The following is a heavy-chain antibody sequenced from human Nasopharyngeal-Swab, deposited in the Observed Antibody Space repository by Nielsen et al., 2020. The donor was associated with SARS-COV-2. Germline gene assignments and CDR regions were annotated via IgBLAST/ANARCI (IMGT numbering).Heavy chain of an antibody. D-gene: IGHD4-17*01. J-gene: IGHJ4*02. CDR1: GFTFSSYW. CDR3: AKDGDHGDFTVGIDS. CDR2: INEDGSST. V-gene: IGHV3-74*01. Sequence: GESLKISCAASGFTFSSYWMHWVRQAPGKGLVWVSRINEDGSSTSYADSVKGRFTISRDNAKNSLYLQMNSLRTEDTAFYYCAKDGDHGDFTVGIDSWGQGTLVTVSS.